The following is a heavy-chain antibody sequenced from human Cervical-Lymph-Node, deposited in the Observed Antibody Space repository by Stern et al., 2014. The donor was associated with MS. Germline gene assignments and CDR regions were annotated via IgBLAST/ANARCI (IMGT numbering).Heavy chain of an antibody. D-gene: IGHD3-22*01. CDR2: INPSGGST. Sequence: VQLVQSGAEVKKTGASVKVSCQTSGYTFTDYYLHWVRQAPGQGLEWMGIINPSGGSTSYAQKFQGRVTLTRDTSTGTVYMELSSLRSEDTAVYYCATAPLAYYYDTSAYYNNYWGQGTLVTVSS. V-gene: IGHV1-46*01. CDR1: GYTFTDYY. CDR3: ATAPLAYYYDTSAYYNNY. J-gene: IGHJ4*02.